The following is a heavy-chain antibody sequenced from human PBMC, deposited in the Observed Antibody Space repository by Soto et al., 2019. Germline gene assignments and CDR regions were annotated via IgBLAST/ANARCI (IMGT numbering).Heavy chain of an antibody. V-gene: IGHV1-18*01. CDR1: GYTFTSYG. CDR3: ARVRADYGDYVYHYYYYMDV. J-gene: IGHJ6*03. Sequence: ASVKVSCKASGYTFTSYGISWVRQAPGQGLEWMGWISTYNGNTNYAQKLQGRVTMTTDTSTSTAYMELRSLRSDDTAVYYCARVRADYGDYVYHYYYYMDVWGKGTTVTVSS. CDR2: ISTYNGNT. D-gene: IGHD4-17*01.